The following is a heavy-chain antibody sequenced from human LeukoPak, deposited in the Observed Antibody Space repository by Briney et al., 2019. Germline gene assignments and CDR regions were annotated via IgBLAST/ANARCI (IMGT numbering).Heavy chain of an antibody. Sequence: GGSLRLSCAASGFTFSNYGMHWVRQAPGKGLEWVAFIRYDGSNKYYADSVKGRFTISRDNSKNTLYLQMNSLRAEDTAVYYCAKEYCSSTSCYRNYYYMDVWGKGTTVTVSS. CDR3: AKEYCSSTSCYRNYYYMDV. CDR1: GFTFSNYG. CDR2: IRYDGSNK. D-gene: IGHD2-2*01. J-gene: IGHJ6*03. V-gene: IGHV3-30*02.